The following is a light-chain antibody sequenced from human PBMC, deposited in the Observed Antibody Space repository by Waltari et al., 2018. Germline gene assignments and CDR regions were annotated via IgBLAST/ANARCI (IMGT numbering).Light chain of an antibody. CDR2: KTS. V-gene: IGKV1-39*01. CDR1: ENVNNY. J-gene: IGKJ4*01. Sequence: IQMTQSPSSLSASVGDRVTITCRASENVNNYLNWYQQKPGKAPKLLIYKTSTLQSGVPERVRGSGSGTDYTFTIDSLQSEDVETYFCQHGFGTPLTFGGGTKVEI. CDR3: QHGFGTPLT.